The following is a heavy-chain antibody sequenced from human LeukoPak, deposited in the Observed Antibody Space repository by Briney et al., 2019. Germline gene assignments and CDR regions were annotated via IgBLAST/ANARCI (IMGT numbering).Heavy chain of an antibody. CDR1: GGTFSSYA. CDR3: ARDRVVAAGEYYYYYGMDV. J-gene: IGHJ6*02. Sequence: SVKVSCKASGGTFSSYAISWVRQAPGQGLEWMGGIIYIFGTANYAQKFQGRVTITADESTSTAYMELSSLRSEDTAVYYCARDRVVAAGEYYYYYGMDVWGQGTTVTVS. D-gene: IGHD6-13*01. CDR2: IIYIFGTA. V-gene: IGHV1-69*13.